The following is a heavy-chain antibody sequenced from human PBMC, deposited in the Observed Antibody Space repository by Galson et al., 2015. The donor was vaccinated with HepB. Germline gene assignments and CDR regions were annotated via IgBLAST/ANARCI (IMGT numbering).Heavy chain of an antibody. CDR1: GFTFSDYY. V-gene: IGHV3-11*05. J-gene: IGHJ3*02. D-gene: IGHD3-10*01. CDR2: ISGSSSYT. Sequence: SLRLSCAASGFTFSDYYVSWIRQAPGKGLEWVSYISGSSSYTNYADSVKGRFTISRDNAKNSLYLQMNSLRVEDTAVYFCARDRSAVRGVDTFDIWGQGTLVTVSS. CDR3: ARDRSAVRGVDTFDI.